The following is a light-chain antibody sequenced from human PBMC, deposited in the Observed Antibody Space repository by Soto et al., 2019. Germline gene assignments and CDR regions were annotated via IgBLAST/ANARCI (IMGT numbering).Light chain of an antibody. CDR1: QSVSSN. J-gene: IGKJ1*01. CDR3: QRYGSIPWT. V-gene: IGKV3-15*01. CDR2: GAS. Sequence: EIVMTQSPATLSVSPGERATVSCRASQSVSSNLAWSQQKPGQAPRLLIYGASTRATCIPAMVSGSGSGTEFTLTISRLEPEEFAVYYCQRYGSIPWTFGQGTKVE.